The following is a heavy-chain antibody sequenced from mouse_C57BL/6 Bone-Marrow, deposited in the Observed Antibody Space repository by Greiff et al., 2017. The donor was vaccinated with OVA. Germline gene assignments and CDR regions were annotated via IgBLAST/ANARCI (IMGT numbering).Heavy chain of an antibody. CDR2: ISSGSSTI. Sequence: EVQLVESGGGLVKPGGSLKLSCAASGFTFSDYGMHWVRQAPEKGLEGVAYISSGSSTIYYADTVKGRFTISRDNAKNTLFLQMTSLRSEDTAMYYCAYYSSSPGWFAYWGQGTLVTVSA. CDR3: AYYSSSPGWFAY. V-gene: IGHV5-17*01. D-gene: IGHD1-1*01. J-gene: IGHJ3*01. CDR1: GFTFSDYG.